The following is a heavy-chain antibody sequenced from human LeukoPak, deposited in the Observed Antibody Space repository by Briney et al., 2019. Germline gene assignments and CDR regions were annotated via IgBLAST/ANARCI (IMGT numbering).Heavy chain of an antibody. Sequence: APVKVSCKVSGYTLTELSMHWVRQAPGKGLEWMGGFDPEDGETIYAQKFQGRVTMTEDTSTDTAYMELSSLRSEDTAVYYCATVRVEMATIYHWFDPWGQGTLVTVSS. CDR1: GYTLTELS. J-gene: IGHJ5*02. V-gene: IGHV1-24*01. CDR3: ATVRVEMATIYHWFDP. D-gene: IGHD5-24*01. CDR2: FDPEDGET.